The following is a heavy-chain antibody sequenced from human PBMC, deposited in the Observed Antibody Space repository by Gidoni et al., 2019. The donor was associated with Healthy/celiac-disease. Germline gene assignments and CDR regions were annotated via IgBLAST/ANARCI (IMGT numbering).Heavy chain of an antibody. CDR1: GFTFSSYG. J-gene: IGHJ4*02. Sequence: QVQLVESGGGVVQPGRSLRLPCAASGFTFSSYGMHGVRQAPGKGLEWVAVISYDGSNKYYADSVKGRFTISRDNSKNTLYLQMNSLRAEDTAVYYCAKTSDLLRYFDWLSNDFDYWGQGTLVTVSS. V-gene: IGHV3-30*18. CDR2: ISYDGSNK. D-gene: IGHD3-9*01. CDR3: AKTSDLLRYFDWLSNDFDY.